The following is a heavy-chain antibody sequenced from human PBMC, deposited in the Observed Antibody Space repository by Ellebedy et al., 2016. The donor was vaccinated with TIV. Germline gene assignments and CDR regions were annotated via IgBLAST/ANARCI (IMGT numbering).Heavy chain of an antibody. Sequence: GESLKISCAASGFTVSSNYMSWVRQAPGKGLEWVSVIYSGGSTYYADSVKGRFTISRDISKNTLYLQMNSLRVEDTAVYYCARDKSRTMIALDYWGQGTLVTVSS. J-gene: IGHJ4*02. V-gene: IGHV3-53*01. D-gene: IGHD3-22*01. CDR3: ARDKSRTMIALDY. CDR1: GFTVSSNY. CDR2: IYSGGST.